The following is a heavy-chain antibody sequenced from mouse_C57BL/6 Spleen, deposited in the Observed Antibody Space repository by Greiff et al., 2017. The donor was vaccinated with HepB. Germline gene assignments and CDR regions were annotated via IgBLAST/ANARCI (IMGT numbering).Heavy chain of an antibody. D-gene: IGHD4-1*01. CDR2: IDPSDSYT. Sequence: VQLQQSGAELVMPGASVKLSCKASGYTFTSYWMHWVKQRPGQGLEWIGEIDPSDSYTNYNQKFKGKSTLTVDKSSSTAYMQLSILTSEDSAVYYCARWERKDNYFDYWGQGTTLTVSS. V-gene: IGHV1-69*01. CDR3: ARWERKDNYFDY. J-gene: IGHJ2*01. CDR1: GYTFTSYW.